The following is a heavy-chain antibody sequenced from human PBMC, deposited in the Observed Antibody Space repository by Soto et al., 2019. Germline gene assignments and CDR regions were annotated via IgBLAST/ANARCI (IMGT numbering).Heavy chain of an antibody. CDR2: IKTKTQGETT. V-gene: IGHV3-15*07. D-gene: IGHD3-3*01. CDR3: TTGRVECY. Sequence: EVQLVESGGGLVNPGGSLRLSCAASGFSISSAWMNWVRQAPGKGLEWVGRIKTKTQGETTDYPAPVKGRFTISRDDSKNTLYLQMNSLKMEDTAVYYCTTGRVECYWGQGTLVTVSS. CDR1: GFSISSAW. J-gene: IGHJ4*02.